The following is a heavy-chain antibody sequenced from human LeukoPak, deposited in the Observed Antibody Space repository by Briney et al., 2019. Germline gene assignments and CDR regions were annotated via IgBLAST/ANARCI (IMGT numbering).Heavy chain of an antibody. V-gene: IGHV4-4*07. CDR2: IYTRGST. CDR3: ARETLYGSGSYYNQFFDY. Sequence: SETLSLTCTVSGGSISSYYWSWIRQPAGKGLEWIGRIYTRGSTNYNPSLKSRVTMSVDTSKNQFSLKLSSVTAADTAVYYCARETLYGSGSYYNQFFDYWGQGTLVTVSS. J-gene: IGHJ4*02. CDR1: GGSISSYY. D-gene: IGHD3-10*01.